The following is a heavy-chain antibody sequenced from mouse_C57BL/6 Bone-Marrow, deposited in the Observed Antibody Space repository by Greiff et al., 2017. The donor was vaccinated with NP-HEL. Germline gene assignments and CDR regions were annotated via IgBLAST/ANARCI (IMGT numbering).Heavy chain of an antibody. D-gene: IGHD2-2*01. CDR3: ARTTMVTTFDY. CDR2: ISSGSSTI. V-gene: IGHV5-17*01. Sequence: EVQVVEPGGGLVKPGGSLKLSCAASGFTFSDYGMHWVRQAPEKGLEWVAYISSGSSTIYYADTVKGRVTISRDNAKNTLFQQMTSLWSEYTAVYYCARTTMVTTFDYWGQGTTLTVSS. CDR1: GFTFSDYG. J-gene: IGHJ2*01.